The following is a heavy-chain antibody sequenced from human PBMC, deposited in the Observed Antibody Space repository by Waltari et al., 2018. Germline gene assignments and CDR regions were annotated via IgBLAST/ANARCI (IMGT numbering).Heavy chain of an antibody. J-gene: IGHJ4*02. CDR1: GGTFSSYA. D-gene: IGHD1-26*01. Sequence: QVQLVQSGAEVKKPGSSVKVSCTASGGTFSSYAISWVRQAPGQGLEWMGGIIPIFGTANYAQKFQGRVTITADESTSTAYMELSSLRSEDTAVYYCARLPSSGSYYPDPVYWGQGTLVTVSS. CDR2: IIPIFGTA. CDR3: ARLPSSGSYYPDPVY. V-gene: IGHV1-69*12.